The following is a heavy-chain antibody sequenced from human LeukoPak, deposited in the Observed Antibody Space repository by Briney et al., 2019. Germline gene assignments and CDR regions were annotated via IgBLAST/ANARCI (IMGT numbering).Heavy chain of an antibody. CDR2: ISWNSGSI. J-gene: IGHJ4*02. D-gene: IGHD3-10*01. V-gene: IGHV3-9*01. CDR1: GFTFDDYA. Sequence: GGSLRLSCAASGFTFDDYAMHWVRQAPGKGLEWVSGISWNSGSIGYADSVKGRFTISRDNAKNSLYLQMNSLRAEDRALYYCAKDLYGSGAWGQGTLVTVSS. CDR3: AKDLYGSGA.